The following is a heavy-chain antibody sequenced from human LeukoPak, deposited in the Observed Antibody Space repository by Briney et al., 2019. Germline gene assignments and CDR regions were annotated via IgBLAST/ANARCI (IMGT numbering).Heavy chain of an antibody. D-gene: IGHD6-6*01. V-gene: IGHV1-69*05. CDR2: IIPIFGTA. CDR3: ARGDLASSAFDY. CDR1: GGTFSSYA. Sequence: SVKVSCKASGGTFSSYAISWVRQAPGQGLEWMGGIIPIFGTANYAQKFQGRVTITTDESTSTAYMELSSLRSEDTAVYYCARGDLASSAFDYWGQGTLVTVSS. J-gene: IGHJ4*02.